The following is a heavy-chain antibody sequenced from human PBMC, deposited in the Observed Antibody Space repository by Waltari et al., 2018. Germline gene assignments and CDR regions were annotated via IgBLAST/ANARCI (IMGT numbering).Heavy chain of an antibody. D-gene: IGHD1-26*01. CDR1: GFTFSSYG. J-gene: IGHJ3*02. CDR2: ISYDGSNK. V-gene: IGHV3-30*18. Sequence: QVQLVESGGGVVQPGRSLRLSCAASGFTFSSYGMHWVRQAPGKGLEWVAVISYDGSNKYYADSVKGRFTISRDNSKNTLYLQMNSLRAEDTAVYYCAKDMSYADAFDIWGQGTMVTVSS. CDR3: AKDMSYADAFDI.